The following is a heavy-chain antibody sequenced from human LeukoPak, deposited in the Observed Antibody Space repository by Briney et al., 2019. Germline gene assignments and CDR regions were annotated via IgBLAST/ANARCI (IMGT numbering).Heavy chain of an antibody. CDR3: AIFADQWVQLWVPVY. V-gene: IGHV3-33*01. J-gene: IGHJ4*02. Sequence: PGRSLRLSCAASGFTFRSYGMHWVRQAPGKGLEWVAGIWFDGSNKNYGDSVKDRFTISRDNSKNTLFLEMNSLRGEDTAVYYCAIFADQWVQLWVPVYWGQGTLVTVSS. CDR2: IWFDGSNK. CDR1: GFTFRSYG. D-gene: IGHD5-18*01.